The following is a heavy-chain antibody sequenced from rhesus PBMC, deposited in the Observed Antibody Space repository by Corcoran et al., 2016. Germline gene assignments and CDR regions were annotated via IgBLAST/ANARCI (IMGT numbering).Heavy chain of an antibody. CDR3: ARGELRLLY. D-gene: IGHD5-36*01. V-gene: IGHV4-106*01. CDR2: SYGGGGAT. CDR1: GGSISDDYY. J-gene: IGHJ4*01. Sequence: QVQLQESGPGLVKPSETLSLTCAVSGGSISDDYYWSWIRPPPGRGLEWIGYSYGGGGATNYSPSLKNRVPISIDPSKPQFSLKLSSVTAADTAVYYCARGELRLLYWGQGVLVTVSS.